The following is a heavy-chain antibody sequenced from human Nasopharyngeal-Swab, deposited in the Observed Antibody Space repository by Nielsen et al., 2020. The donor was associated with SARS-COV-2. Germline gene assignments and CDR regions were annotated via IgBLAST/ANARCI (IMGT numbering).Heavy chain of an antibody. CDR2: INAGNGNT. J-gene: IGHJ6*02. D-gene: IGHD3-22*01. CDR1: GGTFSSYA. V-gene: IGHV1-3*01. CDR3: AISSGYYMALYYYYGMDV. Sequence: ASVKVSCKASGGTFSSYAITWVRQAPGQRLEWMGRINAGNGNTKYSQKFQGRVTITRDTSASTAYMELSSLRSEDTAVYYCAISSGYYMALYYYYGMDVWGQGTTVTVSS.